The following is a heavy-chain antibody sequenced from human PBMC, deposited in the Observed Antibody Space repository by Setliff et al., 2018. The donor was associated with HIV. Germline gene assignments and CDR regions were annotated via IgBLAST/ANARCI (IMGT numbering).Heavy chain of an antibody. J-gene: IGHJ2*01. V-gene: IGHV3-7*04. D-gene: IGHD7-27*01. CDR1: GFTFKNYD. Sequence: GGSLRLSCVASGFTFKNYDMNWVRQAPGKGLEWVANIEQDGSEKYYVDSVKGRFTISRDNTKNTLYLQMDSLRAEDAAVYYCTRDPPTSGWYFDLWGRGTLVTVSS. CDR3: TRDPPTSGWYFDL. CDR2: IEQDGSEK.